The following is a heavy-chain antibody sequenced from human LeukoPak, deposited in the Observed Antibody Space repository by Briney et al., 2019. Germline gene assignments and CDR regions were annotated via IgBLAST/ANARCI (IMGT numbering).Heavy chain of an antibody. V-gene: IGHV3-21*01. Sequence: GGSLRLSCAASGFTFSSYSMNWVRQAPGKGLEWVSSISSSSYIYYADSVKGRFTISRDNAKNSLYLQMNSLRAEDTAVYYCARDALDCSSTSCYTDWYFDLWGRGTLVTASS. CDR2: ISSSSYI. CDR3: ARDALDCSSTSCYTDWYFDL. D-gene: IGHD2-2*02. J-gene: IGHJ2*01. CDR1: GFTFSSYS.